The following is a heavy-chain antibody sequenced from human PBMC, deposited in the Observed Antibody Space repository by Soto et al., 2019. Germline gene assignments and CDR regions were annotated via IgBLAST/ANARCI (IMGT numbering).Heavy chain of an antibody. J-gene: IGHJ6*02. CDR3: AKGDDFGSGYPSGYYYGMDV. CDR1: GFTFSSYG. D-gene: IGHD3-3*01. CDR2: ISYDGSNK. V-gene: IGHV3-30*18. Sequence: QVQLVESGGGVVQPGRSLRLSCAASGFTFSSYGMHWVRQAPGKGLEWVAVISYDGSNKYYADSVKGRFTISRDNSKNTXYWXMASRRAEATAVYYCAKGDDFGSGYPSGYYYGMDVWGQGTTVSVSS.